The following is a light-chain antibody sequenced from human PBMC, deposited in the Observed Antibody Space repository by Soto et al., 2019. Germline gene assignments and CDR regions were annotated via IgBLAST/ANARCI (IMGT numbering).Light chain of an antibody. J-gene: IGKJ1*01. Sequence: EIALTQSPGTLSLSPGERATLSCRASQSVSNYFDWYQRKPGQAPRLLIYGASIRATGIPDRFSGSGSGTDFTLTISRLEPEDFAVYYCHQYGGSPQTFGQGTKVEIK. V-gene: IGKV3-20*01. CDR1: QSVSNY. CDR3: HQYGGSPQT. CDR2: GAS.